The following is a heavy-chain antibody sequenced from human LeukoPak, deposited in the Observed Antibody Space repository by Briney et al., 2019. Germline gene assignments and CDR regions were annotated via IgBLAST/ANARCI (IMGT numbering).Heavy chain of an antibody. CDR1: GYTFTGYY. CDR2: INPQRGDT. J-gene: IGHJ6*02. CDR3: TRDVGHSSGWSGYGMDV. V-gene: IGHV1-2*02. Sequence: ASVKVSCKASGYTFTGYYMHWVRQAPGQGLEWMGWINPQRGDTSNAQKFQGRVTMTRDTSINTAYMELRRLRSDDTAVYYCTRDVGHSSGWSGYGMDVWGQGTTVTVSS. D-gene: IGHD6-19*01.